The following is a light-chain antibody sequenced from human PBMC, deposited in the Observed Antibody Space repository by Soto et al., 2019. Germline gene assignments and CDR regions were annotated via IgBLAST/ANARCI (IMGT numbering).Light chain of an antibody. J-gene: IGLJ3*02. V-gene: IGLV3-21*02. CDR1: NIRSKS. Sequence: SYELTQPPSVSVAPGQTARITCGGNNIRSKSVHWCQQRPGQAPVLVVCDDSDRPSGIPERFSGSNSGNTATLTISRVEAGDEADYYCQVWDSGSDQGVFGGGTKLTVL. CDR2: DDS. CDR3: QVWDSGSDQGV.